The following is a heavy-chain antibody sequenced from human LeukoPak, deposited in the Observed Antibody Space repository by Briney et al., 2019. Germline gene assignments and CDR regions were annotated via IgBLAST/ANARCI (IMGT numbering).Heavy chain of an antibody. D-gene: IGHD3-22*01. Sequence: TGGSLRLSCAASGFTFSSYAMSWVRQAPGKGLEWVSAISGSGGSTYYADSVKGRFTISRDNSKNTLYLQMNSLRAEDTAVYYCAKDLQPRDYYDSSGSFDYWGQGTLVTVSS. CDR3: AKDLQPRDYYDSSGSFDY. CDR1: GFTFSSYA. J-gene: IGHJ4*02. CDR2: ISGSGGST. V-gene: IGHV3-23*01.